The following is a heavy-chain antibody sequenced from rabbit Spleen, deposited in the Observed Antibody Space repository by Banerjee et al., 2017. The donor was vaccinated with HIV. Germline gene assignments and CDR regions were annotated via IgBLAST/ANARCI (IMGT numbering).Heavy chain of an antibody. Sequence: QQQLEESGGGLVKPGGTLTLTCKASGIEFSSYYYMCWVRQPPGKGLEWIACIAVGSGGFIYYANWAKGRFTISKTSSTTVTLHMTSLTAADTATYFCARDTGTSFSSYGLDLWGPGTLITVS. CDR2: IAVGSGGFI. V-gene: IGHV1S45*01. CDR1: GIEFSSYYY. J-gene: IGHJ6*01. CDR3: ARDTGTSFSSYGLDL. D-gene: IGHD8-1*01.